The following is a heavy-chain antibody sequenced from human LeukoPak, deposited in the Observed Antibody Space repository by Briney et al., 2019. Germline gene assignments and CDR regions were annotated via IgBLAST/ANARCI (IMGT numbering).Heavy chain of an antibody. V-gene: IGHV3-23*01. CDR3: AITVTTGRFDP. J-gene: IGHJ5*02. D-gene: IGHD4-11*01. CDR1: GFTFSNYA. CDR2: ISASGNT. Sequence: GGSLRLSCAASGFTFSNYAMNWVRQAPGKGPEWVSAISASGNTYYADSVKGRFTISRENPQNTLYLQMNSLRAEDTAVYYCAITVTTGRFDPWGQGTLVTVSS.